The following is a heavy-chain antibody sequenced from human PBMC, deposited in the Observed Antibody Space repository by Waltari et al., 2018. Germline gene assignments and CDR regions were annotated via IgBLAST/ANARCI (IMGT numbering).Heavy chain of an antibody. D-gene: IGHD3-3*01. CDR1: GFTFSIDA. CDR3: TRANFWSGYLFDF. J-gene: IGHJ4*02. CDR2: ISGRGDNT. V-gene: IGHV3-23*01. Sequence: EVQLLESGGGLIQPGGSLRLSCTASGFTFSIDAMNWVRQAPGKGLEWVSGISGRGDNTYYADSGKGRFTISRDNSENTVYLQMSSLRAEDTAVYYCTRANFWSGYLFDFWGQGTQVTVSS.